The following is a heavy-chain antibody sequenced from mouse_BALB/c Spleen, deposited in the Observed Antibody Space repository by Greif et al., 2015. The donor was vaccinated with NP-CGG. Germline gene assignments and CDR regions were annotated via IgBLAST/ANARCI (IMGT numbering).Heavy chain of an antibody. V-gene: IGHV7-3*02. CDR3: ARVSQRDAMDY. Sequence: DVKLQESGGGLVQPGGSLRLSCATSGFTFTDYYMSWVRQPPGKALEWLGFIRNKANGYTTEYSASVKGRFTISRDNSQSILYLQMNTLRAEDSATYYCARVSQRDAMDYWGQGTSVTVSS. J-gene: IGHJ4*01. CDR1: GFTFTDYY. D-gene: IGHD6-2*01. CDR2: IRNKANGYTT.